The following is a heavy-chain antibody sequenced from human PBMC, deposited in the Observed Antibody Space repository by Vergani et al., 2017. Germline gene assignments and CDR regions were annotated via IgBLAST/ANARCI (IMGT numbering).Heavy chain of an antibody. D-gene: IGHD2-15*01. CDR1: GFTFSSYA. J-gene: IGHJ4*02. Sequence: EVQLLESGGGLVQPGGSLRLSCAASGFTFSSYAMSWVRQAPGKGLEWVSAISGSGGSTYYADSVKGRLTISRDNSKNTLYLQMNSLRAEDTAVYYCAKDRTPPEGFDYWGQGTLVTVSS. V-gene: IGHV3-23*01. CDR2: ISGSGGST. CDR3: AKDRTPPEGFDY.